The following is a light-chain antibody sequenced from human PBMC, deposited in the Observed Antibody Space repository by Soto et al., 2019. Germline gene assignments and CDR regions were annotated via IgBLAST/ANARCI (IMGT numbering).Light chain of an antibody. V-gene: IGKV3-20*01. CDR2: SAS. J-gene: IGKJ2*01. CDR1: QSVGGNY. Sequence: EIVLPQSPGTLSLSPGERATLSCRASQSVGGNYLAWYQQKPGQAPRLLVYSASTSATGIPDRFSGSGSGTDFSLTISRLEPDDVAVYYCQQYCSSLRNFGQGTKLEIK. CDR3: QQYCSSLRN.